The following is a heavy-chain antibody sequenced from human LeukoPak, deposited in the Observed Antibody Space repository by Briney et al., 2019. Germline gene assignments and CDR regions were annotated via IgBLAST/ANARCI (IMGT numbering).Heavy chain of an antibody. V-gene: IGHV3-74*01. CDR2: INSDGSST. CDR1: GFTFSSYW. D-gene: IGHD6-19*01. CDR3: ARVRFGYSSIPFDY. Sequence: GGSLRLSCAASGFTFSSYWMHWVGQAPGKGLVWVSRINSDGSSTSYADSVKGRFTISRDNAKNPLYLQMNSLRAEDTAVYYCARVRFGYSSIPFDYWGQGTLVTVSS. J-gene: IGHJ4*02.